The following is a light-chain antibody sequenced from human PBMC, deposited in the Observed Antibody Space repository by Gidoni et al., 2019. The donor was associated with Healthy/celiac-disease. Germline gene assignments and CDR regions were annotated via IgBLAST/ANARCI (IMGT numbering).Light chain of an antibody. CDR3: QQYNNWPPYT. CDR1: QSVSSN. Sequence: IVMTKSPATLSVSPGERATLSCRASQSVSSNLAWYQQKPGQAPRVLIYGASTRATGIPARFSGSGSGTEFTLTISSLQSEDFAVYYCQQYNNWPPYTFGQGTKLEIK. J-gene: IGKJ2*01. V-gene: IGKV3-15*01. CDR2: GAS.